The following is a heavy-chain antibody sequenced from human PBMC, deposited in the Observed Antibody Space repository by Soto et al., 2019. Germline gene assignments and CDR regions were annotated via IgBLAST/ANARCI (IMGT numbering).Heavy chain of an antibody. J-gene: IGHJ4*02. CDR2: INAGNGNT. Sequence: QVQLVQSGAEVKKPGASVKVSCKASGYTFTSYAMHWVRQAPGQRLEWMGWINAGNGNTKYSQKFQGRVTITRDTSASSAYMELSSLRSEDTAVYYCAREAWVLEWFQAPRGIFDYWGQGTLVTVSS. CDR3: AREAWVLEWFQAPRGIFDY. D-gene: IGHD3-3*01. CDR1: GYTFTSYA. V-gene: IGHV1-3*01.